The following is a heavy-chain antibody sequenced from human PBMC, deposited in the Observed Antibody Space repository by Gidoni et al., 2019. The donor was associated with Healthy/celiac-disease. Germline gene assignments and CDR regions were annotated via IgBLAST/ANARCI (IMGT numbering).Heavy chain of an antibody. J-gene: IGHJ6*02. CDR3: ARAVNTMVRGVIGGLSYYYYGMDV. CDR2: ISSSSSYI. Sequence: EVQLVESGGGLVKPGGSLRLSCAASGFTFSRYSMNWVRQAPGKGLEWVSSISSSSSYIYYADSVKGRFTISRDNAKNSLYLQMNSLRAEDTAVYYCARAVNTMVRGVIGGLSYYYYGMDVWGQGTTVTVSS. D-gene: IGHD3-10*01. V-gene: IGHV3-21*01. CDR1: GFTFSRYS.